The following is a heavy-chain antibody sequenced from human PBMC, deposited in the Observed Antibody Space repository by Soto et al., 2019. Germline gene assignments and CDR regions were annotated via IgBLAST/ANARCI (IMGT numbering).Heavy chain of an antibody. V-gene: IGHV4-39*01. J-gene: IGHJ5*02. Sequence: QLQLQESGPGLVKPSETLSLTCTVSGGSISSSSFHWVLIRQPPGKGLEWIGSIYYSGSTYYSPSRKSRVTISVDTSKNQFSLKLSSVTAADTAVYYCARRERAAGTDWWFDPWGQGTLVTVSS. D-gene: IGHD6-13*01. CDR2: IYYSGST. CDR3: ARRERAAGTDWWFDP. CDR1: GGSISSSSFH.